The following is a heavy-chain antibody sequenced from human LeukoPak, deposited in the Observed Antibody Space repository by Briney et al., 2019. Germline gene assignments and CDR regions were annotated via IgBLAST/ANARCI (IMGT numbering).Heavy chain of an antibody. Sequence: GGSPRLSCAASGFTFSIYAMNWVRQAPGKGLEWVSVISGRGEHTYYADSGKGRFTISRDNSNNTLYLQMDSLRAEDAAVYYCARDLSGDWYFDLWGRGTLVTVSS. D-gene: IGHD7-27*01. CDR2: ISGRGEHT. J-gene: IGHJ2*01. CDR1: GFTFSIYA. V-gene: IGHV3-23*01. CDR3: ARDLSGDWYFDL.